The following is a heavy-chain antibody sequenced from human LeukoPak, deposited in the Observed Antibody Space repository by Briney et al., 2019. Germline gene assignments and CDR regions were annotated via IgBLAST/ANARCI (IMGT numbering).Heavy chain of an antibody. Sequence: SETLSLTCTVSGGSISSSSYYWGWIRQPPGKGLEWIGSIYYSGSTYYNPSLKSRVTISVDTSKNQFSLKLSSVTAADTAVYYCARHLFYYYYYMDVWGKGTTVTVSS. V-gene: IGHV4-39*01. CDR1: GGSISSSSYY. J-gene: IGHJ6*03. CDR3: ARHLFYYYYYMDV. CDR2: IYYSGST.